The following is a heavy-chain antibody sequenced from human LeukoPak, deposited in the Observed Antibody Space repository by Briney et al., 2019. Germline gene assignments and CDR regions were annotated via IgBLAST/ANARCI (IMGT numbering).Heavy chain of an antibody. CDR1: GGSISSYY. CDR3: ARGPYDSSGYYIDY. Sequence: SETLSLTCTVSGGSISSYYWSWIRQPAGKGLEWIGYIYYSGSTNYNPSLKSRVTISVDTSKNQFSLKLSSVTAADTAVYYCARGPYDSSGYYIDYWGQGTLVTVSS. D-gene: IGHD3-22*01. V-gene: IGHV4-59*01. J-gene: IGHJ4*02. CDR2: IYYSGST.